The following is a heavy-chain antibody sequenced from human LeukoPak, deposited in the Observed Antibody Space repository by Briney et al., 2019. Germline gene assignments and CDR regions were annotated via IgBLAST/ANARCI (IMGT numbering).Heavy chain of an antibody. J-gene: IGHJ4*02. CDR2: INPNSGGT. CDR3: ARGVRYCSSTSCLNYFDY. CDR1: GYTFTGYY. V-gene: IGHV1-2*02. D-gene: IGHD2-2*01. Sequence: ASVKVSCKASGYTFTGYYMHWVRQAPGQGLEWMGWINPNSGGTNYAQKFQGRVTMTRDTSISTAYMELSRLRSDDTAVYYCARGVRYCSSTSCLNYFDYWGQGTLVTVSS.